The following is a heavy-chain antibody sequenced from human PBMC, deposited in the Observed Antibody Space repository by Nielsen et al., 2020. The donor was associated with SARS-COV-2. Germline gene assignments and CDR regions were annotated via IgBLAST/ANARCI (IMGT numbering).Heavy chain of an antibody. Sequence: GESLKISCAASGFTFSSYSMNWVRQAPGKGLEWVSSISSSSSYIYYADSVKGRFTISRDNAKNSLYLQMNSLRAEDTAVYYCARDQKAGFRYGTDVWGQGTTVTVSS. J-gene: IGHJ6*02. V-gene: IGHV3-21*01. D-gene: IGHD2-21*01. CDR2: ISSSSSYI. CDR1: GFTFSSYS. CDR3: ARDQKAGFRYGTDV.